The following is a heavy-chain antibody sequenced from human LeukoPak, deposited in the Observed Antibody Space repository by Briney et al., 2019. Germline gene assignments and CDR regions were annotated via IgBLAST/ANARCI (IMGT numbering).Heavy chain of an antibody. Sequence: GGSLRLSCTASGFTFGDYAMSWVRQAPGKGPEWVGFIRSKAYGGTTEYAASVKGRFTISRDDSKSIAYLQMNSLKTEDTAVYYCTSGWDYYGMDVWGKGTTVTVSS. V-gene: IGHV3-49*04. CDR1: GFTFGDYA. CDR2: IRSKAYGGTT. CDR3: TSGWDYYGMDV. D-gene: IGHD3-10*01. J-gene: IGHJ6*04.